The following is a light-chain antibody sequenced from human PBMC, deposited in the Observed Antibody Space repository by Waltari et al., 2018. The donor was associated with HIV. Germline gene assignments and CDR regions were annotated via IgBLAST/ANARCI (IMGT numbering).Light chain of an antibody. J-gene: IGLJ2*01. CDR1: ISDVGGYNY. CDR2: DVS. V-gene: IGLV2-11*01. CDR3: CSYAGSYTLV. Sequence: QSALTQPRSVSGSPGQSVTISCTGTISDVGGYNYVSWYQQHPGKSPKLMIYDVSKLPSGVPARFSGSKSGNTATLTISGLQAEDEADYYCCSYAGSYTLVFGGGTKLTVL.